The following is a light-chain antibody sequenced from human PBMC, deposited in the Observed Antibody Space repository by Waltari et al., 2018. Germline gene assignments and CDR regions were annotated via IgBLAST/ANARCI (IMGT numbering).Light chain of an antibody. V-gene: IGKV1-13*02. J-gene: IGKJ5*01. CDR3: QQYRTYPVT. Sequence: ATQLTQSPSPLSASVGDRVTIICRASQGIGTSLAWYQQKPGRSPKLLIYDASSLESGVPTRFSGSGSGAEFSLTIRTLQPEDLATYYCQQYRTYPVTFGQGTRLEIK. CDR2: DAS. CDR1: QGIGTS.